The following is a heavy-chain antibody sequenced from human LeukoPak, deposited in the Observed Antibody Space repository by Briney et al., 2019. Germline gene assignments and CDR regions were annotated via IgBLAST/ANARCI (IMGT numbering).Heavy chain of an antibody. CDR1: GFTFSSYS. CDR2: ISSSSSYI. J-gene: IGHJ4*02. Sequence: GGSLRLSCAASGFTFSSYSMNWVRQAPGKGLEWVSSISSSSSYIYYADSVKGRFTISRDNAKNSLYLQMNSLRAEDTAVYCCARGGQQLVTGYWGQGTLVTVSS. D-gene: IGHD6-13*01. V-gene: IGHV3-21*01. CDR3: ARGGQQLVTGY.